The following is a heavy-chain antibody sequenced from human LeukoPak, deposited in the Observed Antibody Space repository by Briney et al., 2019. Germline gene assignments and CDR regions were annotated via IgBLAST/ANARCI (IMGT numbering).Heavy chain of an antibody. J-gene: IGHJ4*02. D-gene: IGHD2-2*01. CDR2: IYHSGST. CDR3: ARWGLYGYCSSTSCSDY. Sequence: SETLSLTCTVSGGSISSYYWSWIRQPPGKGLEWIGYIYHSGSTYYNPSLKSRVTISVDRSKNQFSLKLSSVTAADTAVYYCARWGLYGYCSSTSCSDYWGQGTLVTVSS. CDR1: GGSISSYY. V-gene: IGHV4-59*12.